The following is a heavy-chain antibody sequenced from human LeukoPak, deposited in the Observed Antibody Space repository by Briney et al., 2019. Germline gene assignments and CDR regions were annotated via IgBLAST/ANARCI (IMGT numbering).Heavy chain of an antibody. CDR3: ARHLGGSNDA. Sequence: GGSLRLSCAASGFTFNFYAMTWVRQAPGEGLEWVSTITDSGGGTYYAGSVKGRFTISRDNSKNTLYLQMNSLRAEDTAVYYCARHLGGSNDAWGQGTLVTVSS. V-gene: IGHV3-23*01. CDR1: GFTFNFYA. J-gene: IGHJ5*02. CDR2: ITDSGGGT. D-gene: IGHD3-16*01.